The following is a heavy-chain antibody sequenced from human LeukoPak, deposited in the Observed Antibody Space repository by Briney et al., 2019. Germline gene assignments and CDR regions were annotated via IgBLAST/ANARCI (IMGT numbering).Heavy chain of an antibody. CDR1: GFAVSSNY. J-gene: IGHJ4*02. V-gene: IGHV3-53*01. CDR2: VYSGGST. Sequence: GGSLRLSCAASGFAVSSNYMTWVRQAPGKGLEWVSVVYSGGSTEYADSVKGRFTISRDNSKNTLYLQMNSLRAEDTAVYYRARTSSAVNTKGLDSWGQGTLVTVSS. D-gene: IGHD6-13*01. CDR3: ARTSSAVNTKGLDS.